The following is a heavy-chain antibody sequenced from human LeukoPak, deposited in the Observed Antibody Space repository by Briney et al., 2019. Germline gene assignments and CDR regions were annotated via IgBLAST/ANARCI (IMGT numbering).Heavy chain of an antibody. D-gene: IGHD6-13*01. Sequence: GASVKVSCKASGYTFTGYYMHWVRQAPGQGLEWMGWINPNSGGTNYAQKFQGWVTMTRDTSISTAYMELSRLRSDDTAVYYCARVTPYDSSSWSRGAFDIWGQGTMVTVSS. CDR2: INPNSGGT. CDR3: ARVTPYDSSSWSRGAFDI. J-gene: IGHJ3*02. CDR1: GYTFTGYY. V-gene: IGHV1-2*04.